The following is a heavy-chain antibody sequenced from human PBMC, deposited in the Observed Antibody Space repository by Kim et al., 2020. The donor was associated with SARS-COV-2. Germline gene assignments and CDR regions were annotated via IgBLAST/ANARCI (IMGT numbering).Heavy chain of an antibody. CDR3: VKQISGTTVPFDY. Sequence: YADSVKGRFTISRDNSKNTLYLQMSSLRAEDTAVYYCVKQISGTTVPFDYWGQGTLVTVSS. J-gene: IGHJ4*02. V-gene: IGHV3-64D*09. D-gene: IGHD1-7*01.